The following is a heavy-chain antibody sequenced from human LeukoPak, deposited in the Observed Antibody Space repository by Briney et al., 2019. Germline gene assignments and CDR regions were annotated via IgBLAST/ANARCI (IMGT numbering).Heavy chain of an antibody. J-gene: IGHJ4*02. D-gene: IGHD6-13*01. CDR3: ARGDGIAAAGRGYYFDY. CDR2: IYYSGST. Sequence: PSETLSLTCTVSGGSISSYYWSWIRQPPGKGLEWIGYIYYSGSTNYNPSLKSRVTISVDTSKNQFSLKLSSVTAADTAVYYCARGDGIAAAGRGYYFDYWGQGTLVTVSS. CDR1: GGSISSYY. V-gene: IGHV4-59*12.